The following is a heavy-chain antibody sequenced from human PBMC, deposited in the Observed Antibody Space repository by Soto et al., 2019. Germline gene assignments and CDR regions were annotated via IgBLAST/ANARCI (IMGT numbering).Heavy chain of an antibody. V-gene: IGHV3-30*14. CDR1: GFTFSSYA. CDR3: ASGYYGSGSYYPYYYYYGMDV. CDR2: ISYDGSNK. D-gene: IGHD3-10*01. Sequence: LRLSCAASGFTFSSYAMHWVRQAPGKGLEWVAVISYDGSNKYYADSVKGRFTISRDNSKNTLYLQMNSLRAEDTAVYYCASGYYGSGSYYPYYYYYGMDVWGQGTTVTVSS. J-gene: IGHJ6*02.